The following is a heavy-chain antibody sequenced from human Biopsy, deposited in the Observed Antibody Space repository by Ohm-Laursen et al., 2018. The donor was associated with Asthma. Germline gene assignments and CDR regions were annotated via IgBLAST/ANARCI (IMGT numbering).Heavy chain of an antibody. V-gene: IGHV3-30-3*01. Sequence: SLRLSCTASGFTFRSYAMHWVRQAPGKGLEWVAVGGSYYDGGLKYYADSVNGRFTVSRDDSKNTLYLQMNSLRPDDTAVYYCARDAMEWYLPAVDFWGQGTLVTVSS. D-gene: IGHD3-3*01. CDR1: GFTFRSYA. J-gene: IGHJ4*02. CDR3: ARDAMEWYLPAVDF. CDR2: GGSYYDGGLK.